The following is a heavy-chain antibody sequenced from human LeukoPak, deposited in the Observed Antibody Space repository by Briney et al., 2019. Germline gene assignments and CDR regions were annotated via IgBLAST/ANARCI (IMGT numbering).Heavy chain of an antibody. CDR3: ARTHYCSGGSCYSDWYFDL. CDR1: GGSFSGYY. J-gene: IGHJ2*01. Sequence: PSETLSLTCAVYGGSFSGYYWSWIRQPPGKGLEWIGEINHSGSTNYNPSLKSRVTISVDTSKNQFSLKLSSVTAADTAVYYCARTHYCSGGSCYSDWYFDLWGRGTLVTVSS. CDR2: INHSGST. V-gene: IGHV4-34*01. D-gene: IGHD2-15*01.